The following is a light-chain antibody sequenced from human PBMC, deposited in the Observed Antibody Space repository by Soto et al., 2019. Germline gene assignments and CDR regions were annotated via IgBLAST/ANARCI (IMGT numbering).Light chain of an antibody. J-gene: IGKJ1*01. V-gene: IGKV3-20*01. CDR1: QSVSDTH. CDR3: HQAGTSPQS. Sequence: EIVLTQSPGALSSSPGESATLSCRASQSVSDTHVAWYQQRPGQAPRLLIYDASRRDIGVPDRFIGSGSGTDFTLTISGLAPEDFAVYFWHQAGTSPQSFGQGTKVEIK. CDR2: DAS.